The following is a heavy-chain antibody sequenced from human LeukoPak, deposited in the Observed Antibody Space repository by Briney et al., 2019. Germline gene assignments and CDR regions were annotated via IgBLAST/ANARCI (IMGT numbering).Heavy chain of an antibody. D-gene: IGHD4-17*01. Sequence: AGGSLRLSCAGSGFTFNIYSMNWVRQAPGKGLEWVSLIYSGGSTYNADSVKDRFTISRDNSKNTVYLQMNSLRAEDTAVYYCASRTTVTDADGFDIWGQGTMVTVSS. J-gene: IGHJ3*02. CDR2: IYSGGST. CDR1: GFTFNIYS. V-gene: IGHV3-66*01. CDR3: ASRTTVTDADGFDI.